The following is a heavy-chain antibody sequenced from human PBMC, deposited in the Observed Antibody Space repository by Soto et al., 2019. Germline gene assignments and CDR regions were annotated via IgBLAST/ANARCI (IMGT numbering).Heavy chain of an antibody. CDR2: ISGSGGST. CDR3: AKDGTLSTLASVDTAPDAFDI. V-gene: IGHV3-23*01. Sequence: GSLRLSCAASGFTFSSYAMSWVRQAPGKGLEWVSAISGSGGSTYYADSVKGRFTISRDNSKNTLYLQMNSLRAEDTAVYYCAKDGTLSTLASVDTAPDAFDIWGQGTMVTVSS. D-gene: IGHD5-18*01. CDR1: GFTFSSYA. J-gene: IGHJ3*02.